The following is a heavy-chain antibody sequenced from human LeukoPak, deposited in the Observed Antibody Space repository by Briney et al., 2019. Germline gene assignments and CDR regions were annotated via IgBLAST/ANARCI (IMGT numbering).Heavy chain of an antibody. D-gene: IGHD2-2*01. CDR1: GGSISSGGYY. CDR2: IYHSGST. V-gene: IGHV4-30-2*01. Sequence: SETLSLTCTVSGGSISSGGYYWSWIRQPPGKGLEWIGYIYHSGSTCYNPSLKSRVTISVDRSKNQFSLKLSSVTAADTAVYYCARGPSSTSWQGFWYYYYYMDVWGKGTTVTVSS. CDR3: ARGPSSTSWQGFWYYYYYMDV. J-gene: IGHJ6*03.